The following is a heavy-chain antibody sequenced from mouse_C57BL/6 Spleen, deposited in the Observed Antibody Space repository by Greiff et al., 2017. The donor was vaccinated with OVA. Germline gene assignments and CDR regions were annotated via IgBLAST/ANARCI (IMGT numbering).Heavy chain of an antibody. CDR2: IYPGDGDT. CDR1: GYAFSSSW. CDR3: ARTLGYHWYFDV. D-gene: IGHD2-2*01. Sequence: QVQLQQSGPELVKPGASVKISCKASGYAFSSSWMNWVKQRPGKGLEWIGRIYPGDGDTNYNGKFKGKATLTADKSSSTAYMQLSSLTSEDSAVYFCARTLGYHWYFDVWGTGTTVTVSS. V-gene: IGHV1-82*01. J-gene: IGHJ1*03.